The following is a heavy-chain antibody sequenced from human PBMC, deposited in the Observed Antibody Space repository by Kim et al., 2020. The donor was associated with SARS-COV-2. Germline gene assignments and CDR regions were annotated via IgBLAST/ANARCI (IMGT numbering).Heavy chain of an antibody. V-gene: IGHV2-70*01. Sequence: SGPTLVNPTQTLTLTCTFSGFSLSTSGMCVSWIRQHPGKALEWLALIDWDEDKYYSTYLKPRLAISKGTSKNQVVLPMTNMDPVETATYYFARSKSDYYDSSGDYYGWYCDVRGRGSLVTRSS. CDR1: GFSLSTSGMC. CDR3: ARSKSDYYDSSGDYYGWYCDV. CDR2: IDWDEDK. J-gene: IGHJ2*01. D-gene: IGHD3-22*01.